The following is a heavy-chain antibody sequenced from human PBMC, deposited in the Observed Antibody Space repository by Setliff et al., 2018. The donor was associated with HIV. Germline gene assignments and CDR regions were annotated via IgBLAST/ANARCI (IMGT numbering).Heavy chain of an antibody. CDR2: ISGTSSFT. V-gene: IGHV3-11*06. J-gene: IGHJ6*02. Sequence: PGGSLRLSCAASGFTFSDYYMSWIRQAPGKGLEWVSYISGTSSFTNYADSVKGRFTISRDNGKNSLYLEMNSLRAEDTAVYYCARDLLRFFDWPNSGGMDVWGQGTTVTVSS. CDR3: ARDLLRFFDWPNSGGMDV. D-gene: IGHD3-9*01. CDR1: GFTFSDYY.